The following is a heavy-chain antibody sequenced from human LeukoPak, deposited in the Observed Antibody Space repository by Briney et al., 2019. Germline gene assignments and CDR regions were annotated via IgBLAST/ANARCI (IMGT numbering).Heavy chain of an antibody. CDR3: AKGRYYFDY. V-gene: IGHV4-39*07. D-gene: IGHD5-24*01. J-gene: IGHJ4*02. CDR1: GGFISSRSYY. Sequence: SETLSLTCTVSGGFISSRSYYWGWIRQPPGKGLEWIGSIYYSGSTYYNPSLKSRVTISVDTSKNQFSLKLSSVTAADTAVYYCAKGRYYFDYWGQGTLVTVSS. CDR2: IYYSGST.